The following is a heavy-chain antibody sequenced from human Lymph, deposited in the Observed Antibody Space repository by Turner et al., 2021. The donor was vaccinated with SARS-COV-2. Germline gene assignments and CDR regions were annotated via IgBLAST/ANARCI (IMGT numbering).Heavy chain of an antibody. D-gene: IGHD1-26*01. CDR2: ISRSGSTI. CDR3: ARDTVGATHAFDI. CDR1: GFIFSSYE. J-gene: IGHJ3*02. Sequence: EVQPVESGGGLVLPGGSLRLSCAASGFIFSSYEMNWVRQAPGKGLEWVSYISRSGSTIYYADSVKGRFTISRDNAKNSLYLQMSSLRAEDTAVYYCARDTVGATHAFDIWGQGTMVTVSS. V-gene: IGHV3-48*03.